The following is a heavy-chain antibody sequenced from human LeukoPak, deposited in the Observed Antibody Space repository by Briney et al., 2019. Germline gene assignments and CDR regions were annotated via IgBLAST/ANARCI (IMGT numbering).Heavy chain of an antibody. J-gene: IGHJ3*02. CDR2: IYTSGSP. V-gene: IGHV4-61*02. Sequence: PSQTLSLTCTVSGGSISSGSYYWRWIRQPAGKGLEWIGRIYTSGSPNYNPSLKSRVTISVDTSKNQFSLKLSSVTAADTAVYYCALGSITMVRGVHRKAFDIWGQGTMVTVSS. CDR3: ALGSITMVRGVHRKAFDI. D-gene: IGHD3-10*01. CDR1: GGSISSGSYY.